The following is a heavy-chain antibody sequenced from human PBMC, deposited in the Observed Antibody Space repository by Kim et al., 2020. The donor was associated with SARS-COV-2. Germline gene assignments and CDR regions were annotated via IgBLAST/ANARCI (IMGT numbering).Heavy chain of an antibody. CDR1: AFSFSVYG. Sequence: GGSLRLSCAASAFSFSVYGMHWVRQAPGKGLEWVAVIWNDGTTTSYADSVKGRFTISRDNSKNTLYLQMNSLRAEDTAVYYCATDRGGAPFDVWGQGTLVTGSS. CDR3: ATDRGGAPFDV. D-gene: IGHD3-16*01. CDR2: IWNDGTTT. J-gene: IGHJ3*01. V-gene: IGHV3-33*01.